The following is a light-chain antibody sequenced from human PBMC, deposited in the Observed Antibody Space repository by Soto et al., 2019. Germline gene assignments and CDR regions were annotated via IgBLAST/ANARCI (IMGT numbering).Light chain of an antibody. CDR3: QQYASARRT. Sequence: ENVLTQSPGTLSLSPGERATLSCRASQSVSRNFLAWYQQKPGQAPRLLIYHASNSATGIPDRFSGSGSGTDFTLTMSRLEPEDFAMYYCQQYASARRTFGQGTNLEIK. J-gene: IGKJ2*01. CDR1: QSVSRNF. CDR2: HAS. V-gene: IGKV3-20*01.